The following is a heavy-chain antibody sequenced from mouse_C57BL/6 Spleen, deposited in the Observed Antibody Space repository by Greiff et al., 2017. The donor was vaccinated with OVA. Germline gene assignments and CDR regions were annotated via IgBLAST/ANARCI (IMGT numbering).Heavy chain of an antibody. J-gene: IGHJ1*03. CDR3: ARHEGVYYDYSYWYFDV. D-gene: IGHD2-4*01. V-gene: IGHV1-62-2*01. CDR2: FYPGSGSI. Sequence: QVQLQQSGAELVKPGASVKLSCKASGYTFTEYTIHWVKQRSGQGLEWIGWFYPGSGSIKYNEKFKDKATLTADKSSSTVYMELSRLTSEDSAVYFCARHEGVYYDYSYWYFDVWGTGTTVTVSS. CDR1: GYTFTEYT.